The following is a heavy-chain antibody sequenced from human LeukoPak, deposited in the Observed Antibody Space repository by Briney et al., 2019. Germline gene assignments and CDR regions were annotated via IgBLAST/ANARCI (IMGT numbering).Heavy chain of an antibody. V-gene: IGHV4-34*01. CDR1: GGSFSGYY. Sequence: SETLSLTCAVYGGSFSGYYWGWVRQPPGKGLEWIGEINHTGGTNYNPSLKSRLTISVDTSKNQLSLELTSVTAADTAVYYCASTRIATGGVRYYYMDVWGKGTTVTVSS. CDR2: INHTGGT. J-gene: IGHJ6*03. CDR3: ASTRIATGGVRYYYMDV. D-gene: IGHD6-13*01.